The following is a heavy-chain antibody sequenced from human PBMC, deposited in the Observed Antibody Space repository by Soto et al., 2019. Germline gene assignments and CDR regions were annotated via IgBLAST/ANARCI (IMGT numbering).Heavy chain of an antibody. J-gene: IGHJ3*02. CDR3: ARGLYSSGWYLDAFDI. D-gene: IGHD6-19*01. CDR2: TYYRSKWYN. Sequence: LSLTCAISGDSVSSNSAAWNWIRQSPSRGLEWLGRTYYRSKWYNDYAVSVKSRITINPDTSKNQFSLQLNSVTPEDTAVYYCARGLYSSGWYLDAFDIWGQGTMVTVSS. V-gene: IGHV6-1*01. CDR1: GDSVSSNSAA.